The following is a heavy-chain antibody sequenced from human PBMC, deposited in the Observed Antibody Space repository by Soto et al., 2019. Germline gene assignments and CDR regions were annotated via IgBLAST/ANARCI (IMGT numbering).Heavy chain of an antibody. Sequence: QVQLVQSGAAVKKPGSSVKVSCKASGGTLSSYTISWVRQAPGNGLEWMGRIIPILGIAKYAQKFQGRVTITSDKSTSKAYMGLSSLRSEDTAVYYCASDFYWSGGSCYYRPPRPADYWGQGTLVTVSS. D-gene: IGHD2-15*01. V-gene: IGHV1-69*02. CDR1: GGTLSSYT. CDR3: ASDFYWSGGSCYYRPPRPADY. CDR2: IIPILGIA. J-gene: IGHJ4*02.